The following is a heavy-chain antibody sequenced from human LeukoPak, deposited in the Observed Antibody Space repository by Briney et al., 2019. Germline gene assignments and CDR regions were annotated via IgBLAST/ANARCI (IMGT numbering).Heavy chain of an antibody. J-gene: IGHJ4*02. CDR2: ISGNGGST. Sequence: GGSLRLSCAASGFTFSSYAMSWVRQAPGKGLEWVSGISGNGGSTYYAASVKGRFTISRDNSKNTLYLQMNSLRAEDTAVYYCARDRGSLDFDYWGQGTLVTVSS. V-gene: IGHV3-23*01. CDR3: ARDRGSLDFDY. CDR1: GFTFSSYA. D-gene: IGHD3-10*01.